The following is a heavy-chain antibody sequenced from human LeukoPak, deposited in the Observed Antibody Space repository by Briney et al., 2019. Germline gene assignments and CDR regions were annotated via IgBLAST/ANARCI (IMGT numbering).Heavy chain of an antibody. Sequence: PSETLSLTCTVSGGSISSSSYYWGWIRQPPGTGLEWIGSIYYSGSTYYNPSLKSRVTISVDTSKNQFSLKLSSVTAADTAVYYCATRDIGRGDYPDAFDIWGQGTMVTVSS. V-gene: IGHV4-39*01. CDR3: ATRDIGRGDYPDAFDI. J-gene: IGHJ3*02. CDR1: GGSISSSSYY. CDR2: IYYSGST. D-gene: IGHD3-10*01.